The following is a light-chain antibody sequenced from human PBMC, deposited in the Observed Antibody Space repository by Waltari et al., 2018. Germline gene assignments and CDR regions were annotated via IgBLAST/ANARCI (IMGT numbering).Light chain of an antibody. V-gene: IGKV3-20*01. CDR1: LTVSNNY. J-gene: IGKJ5*01. CDR2: GAS. CDR3: QQYGSSPIT. Sequence: EIVLTQSPSTLSLSTGERATLSCRASLTVSNNYIAWYQQKFGLAPRLLIYGASTRAPGIRDRFRGSGSGTDFTLTITGLEPEDFAVYYCQQYGSSPITFGQGTRLEIK.